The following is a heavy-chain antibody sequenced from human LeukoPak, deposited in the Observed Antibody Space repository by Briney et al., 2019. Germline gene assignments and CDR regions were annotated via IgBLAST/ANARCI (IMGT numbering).Heavy chain of an antibody. V-gene: IGHV3-74*01. CDR1: GFTSSTTYW. CDR3: ARDSSGPQAFDI. Sequence: PGGPLRLSCAASGFTSSTTYWMHWVRQAPGKGLVWVSHIKTDGSDTIYADSVKGRFTISIDNAKNTLHLQMNSLRAEDTAVYYCARDSSGPQAFDIWGQGTMVTVS. D-gene: IGHD6-19*01. CDR2: IKTDGSDT. J-gene: IGHJ3*02.